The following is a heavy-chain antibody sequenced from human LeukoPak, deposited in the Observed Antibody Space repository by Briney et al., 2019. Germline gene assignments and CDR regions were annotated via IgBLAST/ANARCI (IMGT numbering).Heavy chain of an antibody. V-gene: IGHV1-24*01. CDR1: GYTLTELS. CDR2: FDPEDGET. Sequence: ASVKVFCKVSGYTLTELSMHWVRQAPGKGLEWMGGFDPEDGETIYAQKFQGRVTMTEDTSTDTAYMELSSLRSEDTAVYYCATSIGPGVPAAFTFDYWDQGTLVTVSS. J-gene: IGHJ4*02. CDR3: ATSIGPGVPAAFTFDY. D-gene: IGHD2-2*01.